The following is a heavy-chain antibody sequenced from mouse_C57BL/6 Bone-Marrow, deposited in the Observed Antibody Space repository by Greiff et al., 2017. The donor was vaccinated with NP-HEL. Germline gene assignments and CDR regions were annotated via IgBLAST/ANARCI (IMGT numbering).Heavy chain of an antibody. CDR2: IRNKANGYTT. CDR3: AIRGNYFDY. J-gene: IGHJ2*01. V-gene: IGHV7-3*01. Sequence: EVQVVESGGGLVQPGGSLSLSCAASGFTFTDYYMSWVRQPPGKALEWLGFIRNKANGYTTEYSASVKGRFTISRDNSQSILYLHMNSLRADDSATYYCAIRGNYFDYWGQGTTLTVSS. CDR1: GFTFTDYY.